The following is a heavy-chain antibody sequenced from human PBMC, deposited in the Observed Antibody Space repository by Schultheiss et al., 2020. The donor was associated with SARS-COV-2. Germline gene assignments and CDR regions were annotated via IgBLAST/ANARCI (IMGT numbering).Heavy chain of an antibody. Sequence: SETLSLTCVVSGGSISRGGNSWSWIRQPPGKGLEWMGYIYHSGSIYYNPSLKSRVTISVDTSKNQFSLKLNSVTAADTAVYYCARGFGAGPFDIWGQVTTVTVSS. CDR2: IYHSGSI. CDR3: ARGFGAGPFDI. J-gene: IGHJ3*02. CDR1: GGSISRGGNS. V-gene: IGHV4-30-2*01. D-gene: IGHD3-10*01.